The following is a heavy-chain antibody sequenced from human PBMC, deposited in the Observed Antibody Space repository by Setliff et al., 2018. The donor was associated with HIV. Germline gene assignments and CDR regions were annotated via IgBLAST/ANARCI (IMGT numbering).Heavy chain of an antibody. CDR2: IYYSGST. CDR3: ARRWGGENNFFDT. Sequence: PSETLSLTCSVSGGSISRYYWSWIRQPPGKGLEWIGYIYYSGSTNYNPSLKSRVTISVDTSKDQFSLKLTSVTAADTAVYFCARRWGGENNFFDTWGQGVPVTVSS. J-gene: IGHJ5*02. CDR1: GGSISRYY. D-gene: IGHD3-16*01. V-gene: IGHV4-59*08.